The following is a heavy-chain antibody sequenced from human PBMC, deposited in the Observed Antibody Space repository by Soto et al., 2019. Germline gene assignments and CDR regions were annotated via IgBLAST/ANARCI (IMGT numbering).Heavy chain of an antibody. V-gene: IGHV4-30-4*01. J-gene: IGHJ4*02. CDR3: ARYCSGGSCYAGRSSHFDY. CDR1: GGSISSSSYY. D-gene: IGHD2-15*01. CDR2: IYYSGST. Sequence: SETLSLTCTVSGGSISSSSYYWSWIRQPPGKGLEWIGYIYYSGSTYYNPSLKSRVTISVDTSKNQFSLKLSSVTAADTAVYYCARYCSGGSCYAGRSSHFDYWGQGTMVTVSS.